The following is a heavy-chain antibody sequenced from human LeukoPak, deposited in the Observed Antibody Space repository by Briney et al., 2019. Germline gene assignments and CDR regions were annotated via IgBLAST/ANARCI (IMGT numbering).Heavy chain of an antibody. CDR2: TYYRSKWYN. CDR1: GDSVSSNSAA. J-gene: IGHJ6*04. V-gene: IGHV6-1*01. CDR3: ARSHLLNGPLKGYYYYGMDV. Sequence: SQTLSLTCAISGDSVSSNSAAWNWIRQSPSRGLEWLGRTYYRSKWYNDYAVSVKSRITISPDTSKSQFSLQLNSVTPEDTAVYYCARSHLLNGPLKGYYYYGMDVWGKGTTVTVSS.